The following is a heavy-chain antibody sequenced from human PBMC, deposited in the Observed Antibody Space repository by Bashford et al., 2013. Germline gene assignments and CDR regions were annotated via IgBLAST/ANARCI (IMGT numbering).Heavy chain of an antibody. V-gene: IGHV4-59*01. J-gene: IGHJ5*02. Sequence: SETLSLTCTVSGGSISSYYWSWIRQPPGKGLEWIGYIYYSGSTNYNPSLKSRVTISVDTSKNQFSLKLSSVTAADTAVYYCARARVSGYSSGCSRVRPWGQGTLVTVSS. CDR1: GGSISSYY. CDR2: IYYSGST. CDR3: ARARVSGYSSGCSRVRP. D-gene: IGHD6-19*01.